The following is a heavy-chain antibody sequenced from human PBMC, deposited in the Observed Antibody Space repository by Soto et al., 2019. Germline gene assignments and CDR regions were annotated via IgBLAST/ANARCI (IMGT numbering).Heavy chain of an antibody. Sequence: QEQVVQSGPAMKEPGSSVKVSRRASGIMSSGYGFSWVRQAPGQGLEWVGMINPILDATHYAQNLQGRVSLSVDKSTETAYLEVTSLRPQDTAIYFCATMKRARLDSWGRGTVVTVSS. D-gene: IGHD6-25*01. CDR2: INPILDAT. CDR3: ATMKRARLDS. V-gene: IGHV1-69*09. CDR1: GIMSSGYG. J-gene: IGHJ4*02.